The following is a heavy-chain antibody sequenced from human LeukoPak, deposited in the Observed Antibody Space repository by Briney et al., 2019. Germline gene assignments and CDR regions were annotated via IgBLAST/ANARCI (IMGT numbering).Heavy chain of an antibody. J-gene: IGHJ6*03. V-gene: IGHV3-23*01. D-gene: IGHD6-13*01. Sequence: GGSLRLSYAASGFTFSSYAMSWVRQAPGKGLVWVSGISGSGGSTYYADSVKGRFTISRDNSKNTLYLQMNSQRAEDTAVYYCAKEGYSSSWDYYYYYYMDVWGKGTTVTVSS. CDR1: GFTFSSYA. CDR2: ISGSGGST. CDR3: AKEGYSSSWDYYYYYYMDV.